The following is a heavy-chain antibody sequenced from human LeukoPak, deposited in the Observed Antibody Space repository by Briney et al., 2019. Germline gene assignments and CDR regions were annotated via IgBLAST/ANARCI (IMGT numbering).Heavy chain of an antibody. CDR3: ARGAYGRYYFDY. CDR2: LYSGGTT. CDR1: GFTVSGNY. V-gene: IGHV3-66*02. J-gene: IGHJ4*02. D-gene: IGHD1-26*01. Sequence: GGSLRLSCAASGFTVSGNYMNWVRQAPGKGLEWVSILYSGGTTHYADSVKGRFTISRDNSKNTLYLQMNSLRAEDTAVYYCARGAYGRYYFDYWGQGTLVTVSS.